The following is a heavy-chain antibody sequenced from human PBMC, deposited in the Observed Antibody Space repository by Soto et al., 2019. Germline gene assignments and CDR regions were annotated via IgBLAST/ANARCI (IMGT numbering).Heavy chain of an antibody. D-gene: IGHD6-13*01. Sequence: ASVKVSCKASGYTFTSYGISWVRQAPGQGLEWMGWISAYNGNTDDAQKLQGRVTMTTDTSTSTSYMELRSLRSDDTAVYYCARGIAAAGTLDPWGQGTRVTSPQ. CDR3: ARGIAAAGTLDP. J-gene: IGHJ5*02. CDR1: GYTFTSYG. V-gene: IGHV1-18*01. CDR2: ISAYNGNT.